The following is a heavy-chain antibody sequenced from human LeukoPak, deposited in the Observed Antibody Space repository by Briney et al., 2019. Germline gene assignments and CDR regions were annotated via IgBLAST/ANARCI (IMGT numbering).Heavy chain of an antibody. J-gene: IGHJ3*02. V-gene: IGHV3-33*08. Sequence: GGSLRLSCAASGFTFSSYGMHWVRQAPGKGLEWVAVIWYGGSNKYYADSVKGRFTISRENAKNSLYLQMNSLRAGDTAVYYCARGGNPGAFDIWGQGTMVTVSS. D-gene: IGHD1-1*01. CDR2: IWYGGSNK. CDR3: ARGGNPGAFDI. CDR1: GFTFSSYG.